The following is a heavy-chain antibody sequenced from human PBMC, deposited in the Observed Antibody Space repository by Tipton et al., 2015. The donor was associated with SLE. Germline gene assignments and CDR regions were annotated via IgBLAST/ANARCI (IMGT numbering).Heavy chain of an antibody. D-gene: IGHD3-3*01. CDR3: ARDVRYSDFWSGYSTDY. CDR2: IKPDGSAT. V-gene: IGHV3-7*01. J-gene: IGHJ4*02. Sequence: SLRLSCEASGFTFSSYWMNWVRQAPGKGLGWVANIKPDGSATFSVDSPKGRFTISRDNAKKSVYLEMNSLRAEDTAVYYCARDVRYSDFWSGYSTDYWGQGTLVTVSS. CDR1: GFTFSSYW.